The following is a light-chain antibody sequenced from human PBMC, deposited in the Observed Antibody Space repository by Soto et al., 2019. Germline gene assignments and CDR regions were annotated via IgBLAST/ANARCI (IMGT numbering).Light chain of an antibody. CDR3: CLFGSSSTV. CDR2: EVT. Sequence: QSALTQPGSVSGSPGQSITISCTGTSSDIGSYDILSWYQQHPGKAPKLMIYEVTKRPAGVADRFSGAKSANTASLTISGRQLAEEEDDYCCLFGSSSTVFGGGTKVTVL. CDR1: SSDIGSYDI. V-gene: IGLV2-14*02. J-gene: IGLJ2*01.